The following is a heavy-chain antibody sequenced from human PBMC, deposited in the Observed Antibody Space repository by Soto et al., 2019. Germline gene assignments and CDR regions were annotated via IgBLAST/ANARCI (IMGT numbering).Heavy chain of an antibody. CDR3: ARQGSY. CDR2: IYFNGKT. Sequence: KPSETLSLTCNVSGVSISDTSYYWGWIRQPPGKGLEWIGTIYFNGKTFYNPSLKSRLTISVDTSKNQISLRLTSVTAADTAVYYCARQGSYWGHGTLVTVSS. J-gene: IGHJ4*01. CDR1: GVSISDTSYY. V-gene: IGHV4-39*01.